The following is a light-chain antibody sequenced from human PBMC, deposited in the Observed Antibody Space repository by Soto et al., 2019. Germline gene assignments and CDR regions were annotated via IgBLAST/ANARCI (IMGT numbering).Light chain of an antibody. CDR2: ATS. CDR3: QQSSIFPLT. J-gene: IGKJ3*01. Sequence: DIQMTQSPSFVSASVGDRVTITCRASQGISNWLAWYQQKPGKAPKLLIYATSNLQGGVPSRFSGSGSGTDFTLTIGTLQPEDSATYYCQQSSIFPLTFGPGTKVDIK. CDR1: QGISNW. V-gene: IGKV1-12*01.